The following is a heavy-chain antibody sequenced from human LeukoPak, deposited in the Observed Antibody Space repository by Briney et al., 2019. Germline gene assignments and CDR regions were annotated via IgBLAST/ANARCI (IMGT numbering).Heavy chain of an antibody. V-gene: IGHV4-59*01. CDR3: ARVGRWNDLEY. Sequence: SETLSLTCTVSGGSISTYYWSWIRQPAGKGLEWIGYIHYTGSTNYNPSLKSRVTIFVDTSKNQFSLQLNSVTAADTAVYYCARVGRWNDLEYWGQGTLVTVSS. D-gene: IGHD1-1*01. CDR2: IHYTGST. CDR1: GGSISTYY. J-gene: IGHJ4*02.